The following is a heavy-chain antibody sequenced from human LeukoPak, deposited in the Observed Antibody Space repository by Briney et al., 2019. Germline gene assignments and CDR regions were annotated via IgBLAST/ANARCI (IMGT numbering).Heavy chain of an antibody. D-gene: IGHD3-9*01. V-gene: IGHV1-2*02. CDR1: EYIFTDYY. J-gene: IGHJ4*02. Sequence: ASMKVSCKASEYIFTDYYIHWVRQAPGQGLELMGWINPHSGGTNYAQKFQDRVTMTGDTSISTAYMELSRLISDDTAIYYCARGGDNYDILTQWGQGTLVTVSS. CDR3: ARGGDNYDILTQ. CDR2: INPHSGGT.